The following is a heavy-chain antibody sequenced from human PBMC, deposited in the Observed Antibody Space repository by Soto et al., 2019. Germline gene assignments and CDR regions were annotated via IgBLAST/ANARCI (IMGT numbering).Heavy chain of an antibody. CDR1: GGSISSSSYY. CDR3: ARLGELLSYYYYYGMDV. Sequence: SETLSLTCTVSGGSISSSSYYWSWIRQPPGKRLEWIGSIYYSGSTYYNPSLKSRVTISVDTSKNQFSLKLSSVTAADTAVYYCARLGELLSYYYYYGMDVWGQGTTVTVSS. CDR2: IYYSGST. J-gene: IGHJ6*02. D-gene: IGHD3-10*01. V-gene: IGHV4-39*01.